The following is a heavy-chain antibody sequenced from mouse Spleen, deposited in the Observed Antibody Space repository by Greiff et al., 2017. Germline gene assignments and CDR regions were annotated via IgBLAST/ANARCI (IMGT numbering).Heavy chain of an antibody. CDR1: GYSFTSYY. Sequence: QVQLQQSGPELVKPGASVKISCKASGYSFTSYYIPWVKQRPGQGLEWIGWIYPGSGNTKYNEKFKGKATLTADTSSSTAYMQLSSLTSEDSAVYCCARRCEGDYFDDWGQGTTLTVSS. V-gene: IGHV1-66*01. J-gene: IGHJ2*01. CDR3: ARRCEGDYFDD. CDR2: IYPGSGNT.